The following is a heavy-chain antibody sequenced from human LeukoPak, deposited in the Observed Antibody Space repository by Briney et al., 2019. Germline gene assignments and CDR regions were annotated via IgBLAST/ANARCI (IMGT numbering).Heavy chain of an antibody. CDR1: GGSISSYY. CDR2: IYSGGST. Sequence: QSSETLSLTCTVSGGSISSYYWSWIRQPAGQGLEWIGRIYSGGSTSYNPSLKSRVTMSVDTSKNQFSLKLTSVTAADTAVYYCARWDDSAWGFGNWGPGTLVTVSS. D-gene: IGHD6-19*01. J-gene: IGHJ4*02. V-gene: IGHV4-4*07. CDR3: ARWDDSAWGFGN.